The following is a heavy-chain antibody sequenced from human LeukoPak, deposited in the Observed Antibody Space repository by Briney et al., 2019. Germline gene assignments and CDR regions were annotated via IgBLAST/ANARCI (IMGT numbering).Heavy chain of an antibody. CDR1: GFTFSSYG. D-gene: IGHD5-24*01. CDR2: INRGSSTI. Sequence: GGSLRLSCVVSGFTFSSYGMNWVRQAPGKGLEWVSYINRGSSTIYYADSVKGRFTISRDNAKNSLYLQMNSLRDEDTADCARVSGLVGDGYDYWGYFDLWGQGTLVTVSS. V-gene: IGHV3-48*02. CDR3: VSGLVGDGYDYWGYFDL. J-gene: IGHJ4*02.